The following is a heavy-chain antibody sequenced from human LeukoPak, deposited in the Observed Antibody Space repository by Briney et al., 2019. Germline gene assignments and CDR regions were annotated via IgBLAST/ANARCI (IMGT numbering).Heavy chain of an antibody. CDR3: ARDPNVDYEGY. CDR1: GFTFSSYA. J-gene: IGHJ4*02. Sequence: SGGSLRLSCAASGFTFSSYAMHWVRQAPGKGLEWVAVISYDGSNKYYADSVKGRFTISRDNSKNTLYLQMNSLRAEDTAVYYCARDPNVDYEGYWGQGTLVTVSS. CDR2: ISYDGSNK. V-gene: IGHV3-30-3*01. D-gene: IGHD4-17*01.